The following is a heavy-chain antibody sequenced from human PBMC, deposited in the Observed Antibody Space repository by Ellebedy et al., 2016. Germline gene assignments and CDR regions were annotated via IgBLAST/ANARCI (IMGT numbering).Heavy chain of an antibody. V-gene: IGHV3-33*01. D-gene: IGHD4-17*01. J-gene: IGHJ4*02. CDR3: ARDNIGDYLYDY. Sequence: GESLKIPCAASGFTFSAYGMHWVRQAPGKGLEWVAVIWYVGSNKYYADSVKGRFTISRDNSKNTLYLQMNSLRVEDTAVYYCARDNIGDYLYDYWGQGTLVTVSS. CDR1: GFTFSAYG. CDR2: IWYVGSNK.